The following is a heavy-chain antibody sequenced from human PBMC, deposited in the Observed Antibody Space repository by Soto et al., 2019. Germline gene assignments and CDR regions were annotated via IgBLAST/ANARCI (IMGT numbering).Heavy chain of an antibody. CDR2: INPSGGST. D-gene: IGHD6-13*01. J-gene: IGHJ4*02. CDR3: ARVIAAAADFDY. V-gene: IGHV1-46*01. CDR1: GYTFSSYY. Sequence: ASVKVSCKASGYTFSSYYMHWVRQAPGQGLEWMGTINPSGGSTSYAQKFQGRVTMTTDTSTSTAYMELSSLRSDDTAVYYCARVIAAAADFDYWGQGTLVTVSS.